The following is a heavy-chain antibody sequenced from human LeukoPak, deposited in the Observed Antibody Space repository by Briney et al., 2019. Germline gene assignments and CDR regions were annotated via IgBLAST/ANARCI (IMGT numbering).Heavy chain of an antibody. Sequence: GGSLRLSCAASGFTFSSYAMHWVRQAPGKGLEYVSAISSNGGSTYYANSVKGRFTISRDNSKNTLYLQMGSLRAEDMAVYYCARGPQAGTIFGVVILGAFDIWGQGTMVTVSS. CDR2: ISSNGGST. CDR1: GFTFSSYA. J-gene: IGHJ3*02. CDR3: ARGPQAGTIFGVVILGAFDI. D-gene: IGHD3-3*01. V-gene: IGHV3-64*01.